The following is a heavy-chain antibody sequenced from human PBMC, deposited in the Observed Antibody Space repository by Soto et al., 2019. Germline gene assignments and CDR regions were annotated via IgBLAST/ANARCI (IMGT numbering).Heavy chain of an antibody. V-gene: IGHV4-31*03. J-gene: IGHJ5*02. CDR3: AASDRIYDYVWGSYRSIPPVWFDP. CDR2: IYYSGST. CDR1: GGSISSGGYY. D-gene: IGHD3-16*02. Sequence: QVQLQESGPGLVKPSQTLSLTCTVSGGSISSGGYYWSWIRQHPGKGLEWIGYIYYSGSTYYNPSLKSRVTISVDTSKNQFSLKLSSVTAADTAVYYCAASDRIYDYVWGSYRSIPPVWFDPWGQGTLVTVSS.